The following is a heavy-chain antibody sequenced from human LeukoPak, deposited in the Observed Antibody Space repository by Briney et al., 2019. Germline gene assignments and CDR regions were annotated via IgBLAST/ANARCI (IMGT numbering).Heavy chain of an antibody. V-gene: IGHV1-2*02. CDR1: GYTFTGYY. CDR3: ARDIDYGGNYWYFDL. Sequence: ASVKVSCKASGYTFTGYYMHWVRQAPGQGLEWMGWINPNSDDTNYAQKFQGRVTMTRDTSISTAYMELSSLRSDDTAVYYCARDIDYGGNYWYFDLWGRGTLVTVSS. J-gene: IGHJ2*01. CDR2: INPNSDDT. D-gene: IGHD4-23*01.